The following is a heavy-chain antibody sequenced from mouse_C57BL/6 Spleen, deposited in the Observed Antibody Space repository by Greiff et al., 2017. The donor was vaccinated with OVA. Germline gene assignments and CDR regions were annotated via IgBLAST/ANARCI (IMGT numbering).Heavy chain of an antibody. Sequence: EVQGVESGGGLVKPGGSLKLSCAASGFTFSSYTMSWVRQTPEKRLEWVATISGGGGNTYYPDSVKGRFTISRDNAKNTLYLQMSSLRSEDTALYYCARHHYYGSNLDYWGQGTTLTVSS. J-gene: IGHJ2*01. D-gene: IGHD1-1*01. CDR1: GFTFSSYT. CDR3: ARHHYYGSNLDY. CDR2: ISGGGGNT. V-gene: IGHV5-9*01.